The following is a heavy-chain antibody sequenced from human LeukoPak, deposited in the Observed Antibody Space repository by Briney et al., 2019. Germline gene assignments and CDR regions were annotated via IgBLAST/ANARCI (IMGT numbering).Heavy chain of an antibody. D-gene: IGHD3-22*01. CDR2: TSAYNGNT. CDR3: ARALPNYYDSSGLNWFDP. CDR1: GYTFTSYG. J-gene: IGHJ5*02. Sequence: ASVKVSCKASGYTFTSYGISWVRQAPGQGLEWMGWTSAYNGNTNYAQKLQGRVTMTTDTSTSTAYMELRSLRSDDTAVYYCARALPNYYDSSGLNWFDPWGQGTLVTVSS. V-gene: IGHV1-18*01.